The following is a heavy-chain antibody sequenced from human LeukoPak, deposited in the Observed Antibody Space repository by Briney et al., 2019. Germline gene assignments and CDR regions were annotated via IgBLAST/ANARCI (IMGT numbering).Heavy chain of an antibody. CDR3: AKDAQRGFDYSNSLQY. D-gene: IGHD4-11*01. Sequence: PGGSLTLSCAASGFTFSHYAMHWVRQAPGKGLEWVAVIWSDGTNQYYADSVRGRFTIYRDDFQKRVFLQMNSLRVEDTALYYCAKDAQRGFDYSNSLQYWGQGALVTVSS. J-gene: IGHJ4*02. V-gene: IGHV3-33*06. CDR1: GFTFSHYA. CDR2: IWSDGTNQ.